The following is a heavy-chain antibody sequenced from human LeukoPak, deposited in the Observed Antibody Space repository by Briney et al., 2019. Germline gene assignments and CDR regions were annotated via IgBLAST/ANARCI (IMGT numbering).Heavy chain of an antibody. Sequence: PSETLSLTCTVSGASISSGAYYWSWVRQPPGKGLEWIGYMYYRGSTNYNPSLKSRVIISVDASKNQFSQKLSSVTSADTAVYYCARFPPGIAVAGHNDYWGQGTLVTVSS. CDR2: MYYRGST. V-gene: IGHV4-61*08. CDR1: GASISSGAYY. D-gene: IGHD6-19*01. CDR3: ARFPPGIAVAGHNDY. J-gene: IGHJ4*02.